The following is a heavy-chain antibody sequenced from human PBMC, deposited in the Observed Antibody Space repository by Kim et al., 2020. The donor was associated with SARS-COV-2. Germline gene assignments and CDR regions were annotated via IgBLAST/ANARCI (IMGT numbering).Heavy chain of an antibody. D-gene: IGHD5-12*01. CDR1: GYTFTSYG. CDR3: ARREGYVSYYYYYGMDV. V-gene: IGHV1-18*01. CDR2: ISAYNGNT. Sequence: ASVKVSCKASGYTFTSYGISWVRQAPGQGLEWMGWISAYNGNTNYAQKLQGRVTMTTDTSTSTAYMELRSLRSDDTAVYYCARREGYVSYYYYYGMDVWGQGTTVTVSS. J-gene: IGHJ6*02.